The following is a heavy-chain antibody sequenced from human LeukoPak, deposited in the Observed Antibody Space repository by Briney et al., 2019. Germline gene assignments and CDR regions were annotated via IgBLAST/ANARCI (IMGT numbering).Heavy chain of an antibody. CDR3: AREVCSSTSCYPGY. Sequence: PGGSLRLSCAASGFTFSSYWMSWVRQAPGKGLEWVANIKQDGSGKYYVDSVKGRFTISRDNGKNSLYLQMNSLRAEDTAVYYCAREVCSSTSCYPGYWGQGTLVTVSS. J-gene: IGHJ4*02. CDR2: IKQDGSGK. CDR1: GFTFSSYW. V-gene: IGHV3-7*01. D-gene: IGHD2-2*01.